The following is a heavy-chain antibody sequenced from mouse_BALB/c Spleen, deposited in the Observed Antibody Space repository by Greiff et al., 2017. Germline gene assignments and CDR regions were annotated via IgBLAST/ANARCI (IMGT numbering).Heavy chain of an antibody. J-gene: IGHJ4*01. V-gene: IGHV5-6*02. Sequence: DVMLVESGGDLVKPGGSLKLSCAASGFTFSSYGMSWVRQTPDKRLEWVATISSGGSYTYYPDSVKGRFTNSRDNAKNTLYLQMSRLKSEDTAMYYCGRHGDTRAAMDYWGQGTSVTVSS. CDR3: GRHGDTRAAMDY. D-gene: IGHD3-1*01. CDR1: GFTFSSYG. CDR2: ISSGGSYT.